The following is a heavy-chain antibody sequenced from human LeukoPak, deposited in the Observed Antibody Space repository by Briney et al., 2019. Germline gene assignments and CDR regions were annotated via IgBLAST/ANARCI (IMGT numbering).Heavy chain of an antibody. CDR1: GITFDIYW. J-gene: IGHJ3*01. Sequence: GGSLRPSCAASGITFDIYWMSWVRQAPGKGLQWVANIKQDGSDKYYVDSVKGRFTISRDNARNSLYLQMKGLRAEDTAVYYCVRDRMRSTRAFDLWGQWTIVSVSS. CDR2: IKQDGSDK. V-gene: IGHV3-7*04. CDR3: VRDRMRSTRAFDL.